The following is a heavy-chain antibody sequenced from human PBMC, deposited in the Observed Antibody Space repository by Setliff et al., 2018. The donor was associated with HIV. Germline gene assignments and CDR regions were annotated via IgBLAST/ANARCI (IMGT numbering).Heavy chain of an antibody. CDR3: ATKVHCTNGVCLDAFDT. J-gene: IGHJ3*02. CDR1: GYTFTGYF. D-gene: IGHD2-8*01. V-gene: IGHV1-2*06. CDR2: INPNSGGT. Sequence: ASVKVSCKASGYTFTGYFIHWVRQAPGQGLEWMGRINPNSGGTNYAQKFQGRVTMTRDASISTAHMELSRLRSDDTAVYYCATKVHCTNGVCLDAFDTWGQGTMVTVSS.